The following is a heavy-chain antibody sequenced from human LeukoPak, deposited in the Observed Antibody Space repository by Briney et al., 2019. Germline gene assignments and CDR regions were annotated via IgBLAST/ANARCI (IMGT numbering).Heavy chain of an antibody. CDR3: AKVRYSSGWYDFDY. D-gene: IGHD6-19*01. J-gene: IGHJ4*02. CDR1: GFSFSSYA. CDR2: IGGSGGST. Sequence: GGSLRLSCAASGFSFSSYAMNWVRQAPGKGLEWVSVIGGSGGSTSYADSVKGRFTISRDNSKNTLYLQMNSLRAEDTAVYFCAKVRYSSGWYDFDYWGQGTLVTVSS. V-gene: IGHV3-23*01.